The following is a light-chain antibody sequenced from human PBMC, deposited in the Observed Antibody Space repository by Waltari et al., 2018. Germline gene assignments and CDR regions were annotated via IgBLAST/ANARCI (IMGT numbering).Light chain of an antibody. CDR1: DSDVGAYDF. J-gene: IGLJ1*01. V-gene: IGLV2-14*01. Sequence: QSALTQPASVSGSPGQSITISCSGTDSDVGAYDFVSWYQQHPGKAPHLIIYEVSNLPSGISNRFPASRSGNTASLTISGLQAEDEADYYCSSYTTSSAPGVFGTGTRVTVL. CDR3: SSYTTSSAPGV. CDR2: EVS.